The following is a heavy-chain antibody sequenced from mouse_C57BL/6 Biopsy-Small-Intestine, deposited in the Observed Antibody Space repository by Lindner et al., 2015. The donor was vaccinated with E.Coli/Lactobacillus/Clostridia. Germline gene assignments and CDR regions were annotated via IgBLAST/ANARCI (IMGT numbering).Heavy chain of an antibody. D-gene: IGHD1-1*01. CDR2: FYPGSGTI. V-gene: IGHV1-62-2*01. CDR3: ARHGITTVVAPNYYAMDY. Sequence: VQLQESGAELAKPGASVKLSCKASGYTFTEYTIHWVKQRSGQGLEWIGWFYPGSGTIKYNEKFKDKATLTADKSSSTVYMELSRLTSEDSAAYFCARHGITTVVAPNYYAMDYWGQGTSVTVSS. CDR1: GYTFTEYT. J-gene: IGHJ4*01.